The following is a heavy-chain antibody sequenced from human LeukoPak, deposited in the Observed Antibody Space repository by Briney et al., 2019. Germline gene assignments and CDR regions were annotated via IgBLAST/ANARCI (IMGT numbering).Heavy chain of an antibody. V-gene: IGHV4-30-4*01. Sequence: SQTLSLTCTVSGGSISSGDYYWSWIRQPPGKGLEWIGYIYYSGSTYHNPSLKSRVTISVDTSKNQFSLKLSSVTAADTAVYYCARELRYFDWLFQGDAFDIWGQGTMVTVSS. CDR1: GGSISSGDYY. D-gene: IGHD3-9*01. J-gene: IGHJ3*02. CDR2: IYYSGST. CDR3: ARELRYFDWLFQGDAFDI.